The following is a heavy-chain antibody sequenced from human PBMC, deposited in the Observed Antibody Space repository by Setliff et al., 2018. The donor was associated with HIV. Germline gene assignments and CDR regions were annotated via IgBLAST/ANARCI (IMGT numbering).Heavy chain of an antibody. CDR1: GGSIGTPY. CDR2: IYNSGST. D-gene: IGHD5-12*01. CDR3: ARRLGCGYGHAFDV. V-gene: IGHV4-59*11. Sequence: SETLSLTCTLSGGSIGTPYWNWIRQPPGKGLEWIGNIYNSGSTKYNPSLKSRVALSADTSKNQFSLKMSSVTAAETAVYYWARRLGCGYGHAFDVWGQGTMVTVSS. J-gene: IGHJ3*01.